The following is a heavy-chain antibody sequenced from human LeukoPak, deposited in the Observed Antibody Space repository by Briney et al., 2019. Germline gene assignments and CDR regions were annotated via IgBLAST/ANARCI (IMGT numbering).Heavy chain of an antibody. CDR1: GGSISTYY. CDR3: ARLSTVTTSFDY. Sequence: PSETLSLTCTVSGGSISTYYWSWIRQPPGKGLEWIGSIYHSGSTYYNPSLKSRVTISVDTSKNQFSLKLSSVTAADTAVYYCARLSTVTTSFDYWGQGTLVTVSS. D-gene: IGHD4-11*01. J-gene: IGHJ4*02. CDR2: IYHSGST. V-gene: IGHV4-59*12.